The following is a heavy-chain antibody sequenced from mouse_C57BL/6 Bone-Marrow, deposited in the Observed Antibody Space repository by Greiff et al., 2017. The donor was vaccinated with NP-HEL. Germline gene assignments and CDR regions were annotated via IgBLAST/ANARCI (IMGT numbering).Heavy chain of an antibody. J-gene: IGHJ3*01. CDR1: GYTFTDYY. Sequence: EVKLQESGPVLVKPGASVKMSCKASGYTFTDYYMNWVKQSHGKSLEWIGVINPYNGGTSYNQNFKGKATLTVDKSSSTAYMELNSLTSEDSAVYYCATYGNYLAYWGQGTLVTVSA. V-gene: IGHV1-19*01. CDR3: ATYGNYLAY. CDR2: INPYNGGT. D-gene: IGHD2-1*01.